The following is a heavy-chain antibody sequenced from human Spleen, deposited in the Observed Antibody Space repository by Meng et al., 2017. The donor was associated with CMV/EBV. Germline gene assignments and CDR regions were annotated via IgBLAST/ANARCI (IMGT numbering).Heavy chain of an antibody. D-gene: IGHD5-18*01. CDR1: GFNFANYA. Sequence: GESLKISCVASGFNFANYAMTWVRQVPGKGLEWVAFIRYDGSDKYYSDSVKGRFTISRDDSKNTLYLQMNSLRGEDTAVYYCAKGYRPYYYGMDVWGQGTTVTVSS. CDR2: IRYDGSDK. V-gene: IGHV3-30*02. J-gene: IGHJ6*02. CDR3: AKGYRPYYYGMDV.